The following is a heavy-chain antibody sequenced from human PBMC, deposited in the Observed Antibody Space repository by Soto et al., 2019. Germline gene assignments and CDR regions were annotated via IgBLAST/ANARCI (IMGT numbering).Heavy chain of an antibody. CDR1: GFTFSSYW. CDR2: IKQDGSEK. Sequence: GGSLRLSCAASGFTFSSYWMSWVRQAPGKGLEWVANIKQDGSEKYYVDSVKGRFTISRDNAKNSLYLQMNSLRAEDTAVYYCARRPSYYDSCGYSLNDAFDIWGQGPMVTVSS. D-gene: IGHD3-22*01. V-gene: IGHV3-7*01. CDR3: ARRPSYYDSCGYSLNDAFDI. J-gene: IGHJ3*02.